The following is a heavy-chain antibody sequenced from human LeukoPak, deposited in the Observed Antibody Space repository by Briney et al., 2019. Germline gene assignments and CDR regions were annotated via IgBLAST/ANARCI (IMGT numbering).Heavy chain of an antibody. V-gene: IGHV1-18*01. CDR2: ISAYNGNT. J-gene: IGHJ6*02. D-gene: IGHD3-3*01. CDR3: ARGHYDFWSGYPRRARYGMDV. CDR1: GYTFTSYG. Sequence: ASVKVSCKASGYTFTSYGISWVRQAPGQGLEWMGWISAYNGNTNYAQKLQGRVTMTTDTSTSTAYMELRSLRSDDTAVYYCARGHYDFWSGYPRRARYGMDVWGQGTTVTVSS.